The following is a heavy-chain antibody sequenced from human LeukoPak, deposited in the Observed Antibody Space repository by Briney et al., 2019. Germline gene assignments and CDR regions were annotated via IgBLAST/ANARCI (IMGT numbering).Heavy chain of an antibody. D-gene: IGHD5-12*01. J-gene: IGHJ4*02. V-gene: IGHV3-21*01. CDR3: ATDLRSFLRGYAHFDY. Sequence: PGGSLRLSCAASGFTFSTYNMNWVRQAPGKGLEWVSSITSSSSFIYYADSVKGRFTISRDNAKNSLYLQMNSLRAEDTAVYYCATDLRSFLRGYAHFDYWGQGTLVTVSS. CDR2: ITSSSSFI. CDR1: GFTFSTYN.